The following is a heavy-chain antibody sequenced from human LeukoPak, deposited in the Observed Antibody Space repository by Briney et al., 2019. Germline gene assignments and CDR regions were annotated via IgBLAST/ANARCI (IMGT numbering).Heavy chain of an antibody. CDR3: ARGGSGSWGNNWFDP. D-gene: IGHD3-10*01. CDR1: GGSISSSNW. CDR2: IYHSGST. V-gene: IGHV4-4*02. J-gene: IGHJ5*02. Sequence: SETLSLTCAVSGGSISSSNWWSWVRQPPGRGLEWIGEIYHSGSTNYNPSLKSRVTISVDKSKNQLSLKLSSVTAADTAVYYCARGGSGSWGNNWFDPWGQGTLVTVSS.